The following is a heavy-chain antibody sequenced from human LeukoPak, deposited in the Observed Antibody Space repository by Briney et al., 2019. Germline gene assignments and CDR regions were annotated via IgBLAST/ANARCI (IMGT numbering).Heavy chain of an antibody. V-gene: IGHV4-59*01. CDR2: IYYSGST. CDR1: GGSISSYY. J-gene: IGHJ2*01. CDR3: ARDSAGERGDWYFDL. Sequence: PSEILSLTCTVSGGSISSYYWSWIRQPPGKGLEWIGYIYYSGSTNYNPSLKSRVTISVDTSKNQFSLKLSSVTAADTAVYYCARDSAGERGDWYFDLWGRGTLVTVSS. D-gene: IGHD7-27*01.